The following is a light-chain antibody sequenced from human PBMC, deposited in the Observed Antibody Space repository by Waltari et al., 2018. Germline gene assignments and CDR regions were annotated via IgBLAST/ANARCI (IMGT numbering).Light chain of an antibody. CDR2: DVD. CDR3: SSYTNRSTVI. CDR1: RSDVGAYNY. Sequence: QSTLTQPASVSGSPGQYITISCTGSRSDVGAYNYVSWYKQNPNKAPKLMIYDVDNRPSGISNRFSGSKSGNTASLTISGLQAEDESVFYCSSYTNRSTVIFGGGTKLTVL. J-gene: IGLJ2*01. V-gene: IGLV2-14*03.